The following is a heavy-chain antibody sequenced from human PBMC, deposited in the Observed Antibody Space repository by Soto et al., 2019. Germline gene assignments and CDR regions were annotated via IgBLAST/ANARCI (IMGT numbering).Heavy chain of an antibody. CDR3: ARESHAYYDFWSGYSD. CDR2: INAGNGNT. D-gene: IGHD3-3*01. V-gene: IGHV1-3*01. Sequence: ASVKVSCKASGYTFTSYAMHWVRQAPGQRLEWMGWINAGNGNTKYSQKFQGRVTITRDTSASTAYMELSSLRSEDTAVYYCARESHAYYDFWSGYSDWSQGTLVTVSS. CDR1: GYTFTSYA. J-gene: IGHJ4*02.